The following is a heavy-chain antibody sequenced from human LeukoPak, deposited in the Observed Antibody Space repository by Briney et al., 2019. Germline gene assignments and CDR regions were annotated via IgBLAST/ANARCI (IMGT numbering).Heavy chain of an antibody. D-gene: IGHD3-9*01. CDR3: ARDRYDILTGYNDAFDV. CDR2: TSYDGSDK. J-gene: IGHJ3*01. V-gene: IGHV3-30*03. Sequence: GGSLRLSCATSGFTFSSYGMHWVRQAPGKGLEWVAVTSYDGSDKYYADSVKGRFTISRDNSKNTLYLQINSLRTEDTAVYYCARDRYDILTGYNDAFDVWGQGTKVTVSS. CDR1: GFTFSSYG.